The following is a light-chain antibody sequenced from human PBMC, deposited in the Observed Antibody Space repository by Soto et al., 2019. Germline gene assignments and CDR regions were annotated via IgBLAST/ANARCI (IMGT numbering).Light chain of an antibody. CDR2: AAS. CDR1: QGISSY. Sequence: AIRMTQSPSSLSASTGDRVTITCRASQGISSYLAWYQQKPGKAPKLLIYAASTLQSGVPSRISVRGSVTDCSLTISGLQSEDFATYYCQKYNGALWGLGQGAKVDTK. J-gene: IGKJ1*01. CDR3: QKYNGALWG. V-gene: IGKV1-8*01.